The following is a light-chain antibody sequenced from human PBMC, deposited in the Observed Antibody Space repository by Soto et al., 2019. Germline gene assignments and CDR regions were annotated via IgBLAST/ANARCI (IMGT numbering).Light chain of an antibody. V-gene: IGKV3-20*01. CDR2: GAS. Sequence: EIVLTQSPGTLSLSPGERATLSCRASQSVSSSYLAWYQQKPGQAPRLLIYGASSRATAIPDRFSGSGSGTDFSITISRLEPEDFAVYYCQQYGRSPYTFGQGTRLEIK. CDR1: QSVSSSY. CDR3: QQYGRSPYT. J-gene: IGKJ2*01.